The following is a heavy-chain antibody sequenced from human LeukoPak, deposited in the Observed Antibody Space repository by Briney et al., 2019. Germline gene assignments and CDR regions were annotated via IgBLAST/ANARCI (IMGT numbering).Heavy chain of an antibody. J-gene: IGHJ2*01. Sequence: SETLSLTCAVYGGSFSGYYWSWIRQPPGKGLEWLGEINHSGSTNYNPSLKSRVTISVDTSKNQFSLKLSSVTAADTAVYYCARLRITEWYFDLWGRGTLVTVSS. V-gene: IGHV4-34*01. CDR1: GGSFSGYY. CDR3: ARLRITEWYFDL. D-gene: IGHD3-10*01. CDR2: INHSGST.